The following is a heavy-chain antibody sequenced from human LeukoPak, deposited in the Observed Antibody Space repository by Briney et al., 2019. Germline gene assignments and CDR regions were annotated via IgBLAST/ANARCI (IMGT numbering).Heavy chain of an antibody. CDR3: AKMAQRGYSSSWFFDY. J-gene: IGHJ4*02. V-gene: IGHV3-23*01. CDR2: ISGSGGST. D-gene: IGHD6-13*01. CDR1: GVTFSSYA. Sequence: GGSLRLSCAASGVTFSSYAMSWVRQAPGKGLEWVSAISGSGGSTYYADSVKGRFTISRDNSKNTLYLQMNSLRAEDTAVYYCAKMAQRGYSSSWFFDYWGQGTLVTVSS.